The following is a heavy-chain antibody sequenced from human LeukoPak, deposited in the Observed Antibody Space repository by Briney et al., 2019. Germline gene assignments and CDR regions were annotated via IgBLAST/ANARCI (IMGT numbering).Heavy chain of an antibody. CDR3: AREGIVAAGTYYYYMDV. J-gene: IGHJ6*03. CDR1: GFTFSRYS. V-gene: IGHV3-48*04. D-gene: IGHD6-13*01. Sequence: GGSLRLSCAASGFTFSRYSMNWVRQAPGEGLEWVSYISTSSGTIYYADSLKGRFIISRDNAKNSLYLQMDSLRAEDTAVYYCAREGIVAAGTYYYYMDVWGKGTTVTVSS. CDR2: ISTSSGTI.